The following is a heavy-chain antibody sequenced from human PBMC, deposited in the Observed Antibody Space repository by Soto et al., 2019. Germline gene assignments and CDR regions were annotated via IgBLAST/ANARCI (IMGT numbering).Heavy chain of an antibody. J-gene: IGHJ4*02. CDR1: GGSFSSYA. D-gene: IGHD3-9*01. CDR3: ARLQSSFMNYDILTGYKTDTEDYYFDY. V-gene: IGHV1-69*06. CDR2: IIPIFGTA. Sequence: SSVKVSCKGSGGSFSSYAISWLRQAPGQGLEWMGGIIPIFGTANYAQKFQGRVTITADKSTSTAYMELSSLRSEDTAVYYCARLQSSFMNYDILTGYKTDTEDYYFDYWGQGTLVTVSS.